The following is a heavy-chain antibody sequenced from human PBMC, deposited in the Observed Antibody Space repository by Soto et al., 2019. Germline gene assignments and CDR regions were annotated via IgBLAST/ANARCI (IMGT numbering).Heavy chain of an antibody. CDR1: GYTFTNYA. CDR2: INAGNGNT. D-gene: IGHD1-26*01. Sequence: QVQLVQSGAEVKKPGASVKVSCKASGYTFTNYAMHWARQAPGQRLEWMGWINAGNGNTKYSQKFQGRVTITRDTSASTDYMEVSSLRSEDTAVYYCARGGSLYWYFDLWGRGTLVTVSS. CDR3: ARGGSLYWYFDL. J-gene: IGHJ2*01. V-gene: IGHV1-3*01.